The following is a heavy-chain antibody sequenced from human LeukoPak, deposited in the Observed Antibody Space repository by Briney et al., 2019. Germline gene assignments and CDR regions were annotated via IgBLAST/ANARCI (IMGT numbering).Heavy chain of an antibody. J-gene: IGHJ4*02. V-gene: IGHV4-30-2*01. CDR3: ARSALPERRIRSSSWYYFDY. D-gene: IGHD6-13*01. Sequence: KPSQTLSLTCAVSGGSISSGGYPWSWIRQPPGKGLEWIGYIYHSGSTYYNPSLKSRVTISVDRSKNQFSLKLSSVTAADTAVYYCARSALPERRIRSSSWYYFDYWGQGTLVTVSS. CDR1: GGSISSGGYP. CDR2: IYHSGST.